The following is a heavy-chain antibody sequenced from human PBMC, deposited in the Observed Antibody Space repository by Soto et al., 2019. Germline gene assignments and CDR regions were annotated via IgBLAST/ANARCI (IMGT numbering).Heavy chain of an antibody. CDR2: IYYSGST. CDR3: ARSSPVVTAP. D-gene: IGHD2-21*02. V-gene: IGHV4-59*12. J-gene: IGHJ5*02. Sequence: PSETLSLTCTVSGGSISSYYWTWIRQPPGKGLEWIGYIYYSGSTNYNPSLKSRITISVDTSKNQFSLKLSSVTAADTAVYYCARSSPVVTAPWGQGTLVTVSS. CDR1: GGSISSYY.